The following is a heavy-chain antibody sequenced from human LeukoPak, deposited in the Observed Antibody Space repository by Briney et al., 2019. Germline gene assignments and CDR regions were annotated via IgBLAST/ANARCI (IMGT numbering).Heavy chain of an antibody. V-gene: IGHV4-34*01. J-gene: IGHJ5*02. Sequence: SETLSLTCAVYVGSFSGYYWSWLRQPPGKGLEWIGEINHSGSTNYNPSLKSRVTISVDTSKNQFSLKLSSVTAADTAVYYCARRLVVPAVLSPWGQGTLVTVSS. CDR3: ARRLVVPAVLSP. CDR1: VGSFSGYY. D-gene: IGHD2-2*01. CDR2: INHSGST.